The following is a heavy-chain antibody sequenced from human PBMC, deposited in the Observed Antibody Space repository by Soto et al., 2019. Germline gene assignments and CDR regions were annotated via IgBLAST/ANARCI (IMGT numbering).Heavy chain of an antibody. CDR2: INRDGGER. D-gene: IGHD3-22*01. CDR3: ATDPHYYDFSSYYLDFFDY. V-gene: IGHV3-7*03. Sequence: PGGSLRLSCGASGFTFSSYWMSWVRQGPGKGLEWVANINRDGGERYYVDSLRGRFTTSRDNAKNSLFLQMNSLRAKDTAVYYCATDPHYYDFSSYYLDFFDYCGQGTLVTVSS. J-gene: IGHJ4*02. CDR1: GFTFSSYW.